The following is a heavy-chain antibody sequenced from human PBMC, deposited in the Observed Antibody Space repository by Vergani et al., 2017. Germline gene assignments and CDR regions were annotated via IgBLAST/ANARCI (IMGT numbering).Heavy chain of an antibody. CDR2: ISNDGSKK. Sequence: QVQLAESGGGRVQPGRSLRLSCAASGFSFSSHAIHWVRQAPGKGLEWVAVISNDGSKKYYADSVKGRFTISRDNSENTLDLQMNSMRTQDTAVYYCAKAGSVTSGSLQYNFYMDVWGKGTTVTVS. CDR1: GFSFSSHA. V-gene: IGHV3-30*18. CDR3: AKAGSVTSGSLQYNFYMDV. J-gene: IGHJ6*03. D-gene: IGHD3-10*01.